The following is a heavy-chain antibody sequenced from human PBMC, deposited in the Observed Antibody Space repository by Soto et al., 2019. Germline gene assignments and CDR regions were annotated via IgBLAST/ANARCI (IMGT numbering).Heavy chain of an antibody. CDR3: ARDCGIGTTPRDYYYGMDV. V-gene: IGHV4-30-4*01. CDR1: GGSISSGDYY. J-gene: IGHJ6*02. CDR2: IYYSGST. D-gene: IGHD1-7*01. Sequence: SETLSLTCTVSGGSISSGDYYWSWIRQPPGKGLEWIVYIYYSGSTYYNPSLKSRVTISVDTSKNQFSLKLSSVTAADTAVYYCARDCGIGTTPRDYYYGMDVWGQGTTVTVSS.